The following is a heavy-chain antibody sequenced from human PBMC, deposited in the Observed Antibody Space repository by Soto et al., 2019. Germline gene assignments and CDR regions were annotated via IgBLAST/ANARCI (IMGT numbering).Heavy chain of an antibody. D-gene: IGHD3-3*01. J-gene: IGHJ6*02. CDR2: IIPIFGTA. CDR1: GGTFSSYA. V-gene: IGHV1-69*13. Sequence: ASVKVSCKASGGTFSSYAISWVRQAPGQGLEWMGGIIPIFGTANYAQKFQGRVTITADESTSTAYMELRSLRSEDTAVYYCAREEDFWSGKSYYYYYGMDVWGQGTTVTVSS. CDR3: AREEDFWSGKSYYYYYGMDV.